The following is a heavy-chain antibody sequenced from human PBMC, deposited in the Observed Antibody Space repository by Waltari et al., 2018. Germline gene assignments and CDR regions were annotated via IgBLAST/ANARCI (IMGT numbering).Heavy chain of an antibody. CDR1: GGSISSSSYY. CDR2: IYYSGST. Sequence: QLQLQESGPGLVKPSETLSLTCTVSGGSISSSSYYWGWLRQPPGKGLEWIGSIYYSGSTYYNPSLKSRVTISVDTSKNQFSLKLSSVTAADTAVYYCASQYSSSINNWFDPWGQGTLVTVSS. V-gene: IGHV4-39*07. D-gene: IGHD6-6*01. CDR3: ASQYSSSINNWFDP. J-gene: IGHJ5*02.